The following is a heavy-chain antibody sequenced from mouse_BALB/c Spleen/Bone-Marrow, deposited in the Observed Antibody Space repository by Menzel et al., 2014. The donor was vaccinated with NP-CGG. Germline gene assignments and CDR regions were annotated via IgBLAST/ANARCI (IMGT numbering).Heavy chain of an antibody. J-gene: IGHJ3*01. V-gene: IGHV1-54*01. CDR3: ARGDYRYDGFAY. CDR1: GYAFTNYL. D-gene: IGHD2-14*01. Sequence: QVQLQQSGAELVRPGTSVKVSCKASGYAFTNYLIEWVKQRPGQGLEWIGVINPGSGGTNYNEKFKGKATLTADKSSSTAYMQLSSLTSDDSAVYFCARGDYRYDGFAYWGQGTLATVSA. CDR2: INPGSGGT.